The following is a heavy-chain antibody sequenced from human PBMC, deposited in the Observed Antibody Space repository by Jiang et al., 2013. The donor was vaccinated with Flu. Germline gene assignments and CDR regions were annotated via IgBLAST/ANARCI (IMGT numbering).Heavy chain of an antibody. CDR3: ARDRGSYLD. J-gene: IGHJ4*02. Sequence: GLVKPSETLSLTCTVSGYSISSGYFWGWIRQPPGKGLGWIASIYHSGSTHYNPSLKSRVTISVDTSKNQFSLKLTSVTAEDTAVYYCARDRGSYLDWGQGTLVTVSS. D-gene: IGHD1-26*01. CDR1: GYSISSGYF. V-gene: IGHV4-38-2*02. CDR2: IYHSGST.